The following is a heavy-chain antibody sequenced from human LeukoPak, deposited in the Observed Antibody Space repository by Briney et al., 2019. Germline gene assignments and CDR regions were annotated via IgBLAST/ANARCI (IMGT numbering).Heavy chain of an antibody. CDR3: ARGWGIAAALDY. J-gene: IGHJ4*02. V-gene: IGHV4-34*01. Sequence: SETLSLTCAVYGGSFSGYYWSWIRQPPGKGLEWIGEINHSGRTNYNPSLKSRVTISVDTSKNQFSLKLSSVTAADTAVYYCARGWGIAAALDYWGQGTLVTVSS. CDR1: GGSFSGYY. D-gene: IGHD6-13*01. CDR2: INHSGRT.